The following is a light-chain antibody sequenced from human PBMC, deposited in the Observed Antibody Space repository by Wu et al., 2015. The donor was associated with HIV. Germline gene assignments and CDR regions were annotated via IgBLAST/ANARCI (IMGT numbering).Light chain of an antibody. J-gene: IGKJ2*02. Sequence: EIIMRQSPATLTASPGERVTLSCRASESVTSNLAWYQQKPGQAPRLLIYETSNRATGIPARFSGSGSGTEFTLTISSMQSEDFAVYYCQQYNNWPPWTFGQGTKLEIK. V-gene: IGKV3D-15*01. CDR2: ETS. CDR3: QQYNNWPPWT. CDR1: ESVTSN.